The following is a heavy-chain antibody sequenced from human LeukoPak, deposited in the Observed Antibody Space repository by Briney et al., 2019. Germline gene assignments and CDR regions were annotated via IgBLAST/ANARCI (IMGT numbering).Heavy chain of an antibody. Sequence: SETLSLTCTVSGGSISSYYWSWIRQPPGKGLEWIGYIYYSGSTNYNPSLKSRVTISVDTSKNQFSLKLSSVAAADTAVYYCARVVVAARTYNWFDPWGQGTLVTVSS. CDR1: GGSISSYY. CDR3: ARVVVAARTYNWFDP. CDR2: IYYSGST. J-gene: IGHJ5*02. D-gene: IGHD2-15*01. V-gene: IGHV4-59*01.